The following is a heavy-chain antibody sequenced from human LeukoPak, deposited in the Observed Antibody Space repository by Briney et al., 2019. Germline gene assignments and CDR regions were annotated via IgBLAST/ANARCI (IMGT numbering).Heavy chain of an antibody. J-gene: IGHJ4*02. CDR3: ARLSARFCDY. Sequence: SETLSLTCAVYGGSFSGYYWSWIRQPPGKGLEWIGEINHSGSTNYNPSLKSRVTISVDTSKNQFSLKLSSVTAADTAVYYCARLSARFCDYWGQGTLVTVSS. CDR1: GGSFSGYY. V-gene: IGHV4-34*01. D-gene: IGHD3-3*01. CDR2: INHSGST.